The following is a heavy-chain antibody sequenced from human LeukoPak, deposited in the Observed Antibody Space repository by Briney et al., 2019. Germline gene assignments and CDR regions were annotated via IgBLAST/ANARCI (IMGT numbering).Heavy chain of an antibody. CDR3: AIFGGNWNYDY. V-gene: IGHV3-7*01. Sequence: GGSLRLSCAASGFTFTTYWMAWVRQAPGKGLEWVANIRQDGGEKYYVDSVKGRFTISRDNAQNSLYLHISSLGAEDTAVYYCAIFGGNWNYDYWGQGTLVTVSS. J-gene: IGHJ4*02. D-gene: IGHD1-7*01. CDR1: GFTFTTYW. CDR2: IRQDGGEK.